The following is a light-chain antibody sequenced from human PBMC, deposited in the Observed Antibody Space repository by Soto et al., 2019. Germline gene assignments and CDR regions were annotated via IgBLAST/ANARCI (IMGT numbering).Light chain of an antibody. J-gene: IGLJ1*01. CDR1: RSNIGNNY. V-gene: IGLV1-51*01. Sequence: QSVLTQPPSVSAAPGQKVTISCSGSRSNIGNNYVSWYQQFPGTAPRVLIYDNDKRPSRIPDRFSGSKSGTSATLDITGLQTGDEADYYCGTWDSSLSAGVFXTGTKGTVL. CDR3: GTWDSSLSAGV. CDR2: DND.